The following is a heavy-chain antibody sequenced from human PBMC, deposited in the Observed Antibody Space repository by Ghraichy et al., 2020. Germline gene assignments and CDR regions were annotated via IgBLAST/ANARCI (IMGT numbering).Heavy chain of an antibody. D-gene: IGHD3-10*01. Sequence: SGPTLVKPTQTLTLTCTFSGFSLSTSGMCVSWIRQPPGKALEWLARIDWDDDKYYSTSLKTRLTISKDTSKNQVVLTMTNMDPVDTATYYCARIRTTMVREMYYCYYGMDVWGQGHTVTGSS. V-gene: IGHV2-70*11. CDR1: GFSLSTSGMC. CDR2: IDWDDDK. CDR3: ARIRTTMVREMYYCYYGMDV. J-gene: IGHJ6*02.